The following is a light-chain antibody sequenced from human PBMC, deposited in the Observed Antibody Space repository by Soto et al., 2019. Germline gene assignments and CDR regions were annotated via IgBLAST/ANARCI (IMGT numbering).Light chain of an antibody. CDR1: QSVSSY. J-gene: IGKJ2*01. CDR3: QQSYSTPYN. CDR2: DVS. V-gene: IGKV3-11*01. Sequence: EIVLTQSPATLSLSPGERATLSCRASQSVSSYLAWYQQKPGQAPRLLIYDVSYRATGIPARFSGGGSGSDFTLTISSLQPEDFATYYCQQSYSTPYNFGQGTKLEIK.